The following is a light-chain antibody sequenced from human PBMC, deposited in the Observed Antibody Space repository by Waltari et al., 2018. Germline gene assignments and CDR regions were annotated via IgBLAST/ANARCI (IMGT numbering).Light chain of an antibody. J-gene: IGKJ4*01. V-gene: IGKV1-9*01. Sequence: DIQLTQSPSFLSSSVGDRLTITCRASQGISSYLAWYQVSPGKAPKLLIYSASTLQSGVPSRFSGSGSGTDFTLTISSLQPEDFATYYCQQLNSYPLTFGGGTKLEIK. CDR1: QGISSY. CDR2: SAS. CDR3: QQLNSYPLT.